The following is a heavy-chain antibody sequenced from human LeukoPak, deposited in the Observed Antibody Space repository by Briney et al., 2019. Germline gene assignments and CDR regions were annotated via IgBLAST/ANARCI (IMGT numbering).Heavy chain of an antibody. CDR2: IYYSGST. Sequence: SETLSLTCTVSGGSVSSGDYYWSWIRQPPGKGLEWIGYIYYSGSTYYNPSLKSRVTISVDTSKNQFSLKLSSVTAADTAVYYCARGNGGSYRTFDYWGQGTLVTVSS. D-gene: IGHD1-26*01. J-gene: IGHJ4*02. V-gene: IGHV4-30-4*01. CDR3: ARGNGGSYRTFDY. CDR1: GGSVSSGDYY.